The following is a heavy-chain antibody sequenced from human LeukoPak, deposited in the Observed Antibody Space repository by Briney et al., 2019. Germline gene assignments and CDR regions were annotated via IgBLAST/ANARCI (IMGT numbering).Heavy chain of an antibody. J-gene: IGHJ3*02. CDR1: GYTFTSYY. V-gene: IGHV1-46*01. CDR2: INPSGGST. Sequence: ASVKVSCKASGYTFTSYYMHWVRQAPGQGLEWMGIINPSGGSTSYAQKFQGRVTMTRDTSTSTAYMELSSLRSEDTAVYYCARGGSVERLDDAFDIWGQGTMVTVSS. D-gene: IGHD1-1*01. CDR3: ARGGSVERLDDAFDI.